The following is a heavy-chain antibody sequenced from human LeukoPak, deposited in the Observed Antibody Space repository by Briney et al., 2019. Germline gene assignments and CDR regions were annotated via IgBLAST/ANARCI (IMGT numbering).Heavy chain of an antibody. Sequence: GSLRLSCAASGFSFSGYGMHWVRQAPGKGLEWVSAISGSGGSTYYADSVKGRFTIPRDNSKNTLYLQMNSLRAEDTAVYYCAKDQFGGLYFDYWGQGTLVTVSS. CDR1: GFSFSGYG. D-gene: IGHD3-10*01. CDR3: AKDQFGGLYFDY. V-gene: IGHV3-23*01. J-gene: IGHJ4*02. CDR2: ISGSGGST.